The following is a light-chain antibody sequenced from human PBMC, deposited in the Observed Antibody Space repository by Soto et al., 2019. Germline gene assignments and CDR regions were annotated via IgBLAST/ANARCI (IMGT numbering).Light chain of an antibody. CDR3: QQYSEWPLT. V-gene: IGKV3-15*01. Sequence: EIVMTQSPATLSVSPGERATLSCWASQSVRSNLAWYQQKPGQGPRLLIYGASTRATGIPGRFSGSGSGTEVTLTITNLQSEDFAVYNCQQYSEWPLTFGGGTKVEIK. J-gene: IGKJ4*01. CDR2: GAS. CDR1: QSVRSN.